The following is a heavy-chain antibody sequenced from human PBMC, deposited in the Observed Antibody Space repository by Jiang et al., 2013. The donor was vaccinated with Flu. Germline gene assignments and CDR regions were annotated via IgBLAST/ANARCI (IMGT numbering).Heavy chain of an antibody. V-gene: IGHV3-11*01. Sequence: QLVESGGALVKPGGSLRLSCAASGFTFSDYYMSWVRQAPGKGLEFVSFISSRGSIIHYADSVKGRFTISRDNAKNSLYLQMNSLGAEDTAVYYCARFSSGWDLPDWGQGALVTVSS. D-gene: IGHD6-19*01. CDR1: GFTFSDYY. CDR2: ISSRGSII. J-gene: IGHJ4*02. CDR3: ARFSSGWDLPD.